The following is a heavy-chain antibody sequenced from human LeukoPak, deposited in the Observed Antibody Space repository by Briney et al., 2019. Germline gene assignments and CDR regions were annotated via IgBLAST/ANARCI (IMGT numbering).Heavy chain of an antibody. D-gene: IGHD6-13*01. CDR1: GGTFSSYA. CDR2: IIPIFGTA. CDR3: ARGEDEEQQLSPFDY. J-gene: IGHJ4*02. Sequence: SVKVSCKASGGTFSSYAISWVRQAPGQGLEWMGGIIPIFGTANYAQKFQGRGTITADESTSTAYMELSSLRSEDTAVYYCARGEDEEQQLSPFDYWGQGTLVTVSS. V-gene: IGHV1-69*13.